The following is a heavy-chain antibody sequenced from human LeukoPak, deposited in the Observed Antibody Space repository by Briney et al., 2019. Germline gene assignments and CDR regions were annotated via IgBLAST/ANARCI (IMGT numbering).Heavy chain of an antibody. V-gene: IGHV3-33*06. CDR2: IWYDGNNK. Sequence: GRSLRLSCAASGFTFSGYGMHWVRQAPDKGLEWVAVIWYDGNNKYYADSVKGRFTISRDNSKNTLYLQMNSLRVEDTAVYYCGKDWGYTTMVSYYFDYWGQGALVTVSS. J-gene: IGHJ4*02. CDR3: GKDWGYTTMVSYYFDY. D-gene: IGHD5-18*01. CDR1: GFTFSGYG.